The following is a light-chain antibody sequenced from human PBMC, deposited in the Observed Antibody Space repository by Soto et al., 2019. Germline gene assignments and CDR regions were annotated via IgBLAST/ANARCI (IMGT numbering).Light chain of an antibody. J-gene: IGKJ1*01. V-gene: IGKV1-5*01. CDR2: DAS. CDR1: QSISSW. Sequence: DIQMTQSPSTLSASVGDRVTITCRASQSISSWLAWYQQKPGKAPKILIYDASSLESGVPSRFSGSGSGTEFTLTISSLHPDDFATYYCQQYNSYSLTFGQGTKVEIK. CDR3: QQYNSYSLT.